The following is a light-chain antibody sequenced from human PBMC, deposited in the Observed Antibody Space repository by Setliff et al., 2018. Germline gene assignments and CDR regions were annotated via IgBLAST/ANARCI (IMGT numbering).Light chain of an antibody. CDR2: AVS. Sequence: QSALTQPASVSGSPGQSITISCSGTSSDVGSYDLVSWYQQHPGKAPKLIIYAVSDRPSGVSNRFSGSKSGNTASLTISGLQTEDEADYYCTSYTTYTTVVFGGGTQLTVL. CDR3: TSYTTYTTVV. J-gene: IGLJ2*01. CDR1: SSDVGSYDL. V-gene: IGLV2-14*03.